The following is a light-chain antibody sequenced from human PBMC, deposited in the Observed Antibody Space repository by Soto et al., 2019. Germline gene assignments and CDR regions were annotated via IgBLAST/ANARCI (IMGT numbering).Light chain of an antibody. V-gene: IGKV1-5*03. J-gene: IGKJ1*01. CDR1: QSISSS. CDR3: QQYNSYSPWT. CDR2: MAS. Sequence: DIQMTQSPSTLSASVGDRITITCRASQSISSSLAWYQQKPGKAPKLLIYMASNLQSGVPSRFGGAGSGTEFTLTISGLQPDDFATYYCQQYNSYSPWTFGPGTKVDIK.